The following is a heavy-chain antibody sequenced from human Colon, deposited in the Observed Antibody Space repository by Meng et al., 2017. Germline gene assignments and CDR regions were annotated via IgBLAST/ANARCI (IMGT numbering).Heavy chain of an antibody. CDR3: ARERMRELGLFDY. CDR2: ISNSGKT. J-gene: IGHJ4*02. Sequence: HVQLQDRSPRLLEPSGTLAPASAASGDSLGNSRGWSWLRQSPGKGLEWIGEISNSGKTVYSPSLTSRVTISLDKSSNHFSLTLSPVTAADTAIYFCARERMRELGLFDYWGQGALVTVSS. V-gene: IGHV4-4*02. D-gene: IGHD7-27*01. CDR1: GDSLGNSRG.